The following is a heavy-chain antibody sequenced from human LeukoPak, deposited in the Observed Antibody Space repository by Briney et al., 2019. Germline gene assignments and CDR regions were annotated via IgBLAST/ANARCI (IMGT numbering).Heavy chain of an antibody. CDR1: GGSISSYY. Sequence: PSETLSLTCTVSGGSISSYYWSWIRQPPGKGLEWIGYIYYSGSTNYNPSLKSRVTISVDTSKNQFSLKLSSVTAADTAVYYCASGGNSGGSFDYWGQGTLVTVSS. CDR3: ASGGNSGGSFDY. J-gene: IGHJ4*02. V-gene: IGHV4-59*01. CDR2: IYYSGST. D-gene: IGHD4-23*01.